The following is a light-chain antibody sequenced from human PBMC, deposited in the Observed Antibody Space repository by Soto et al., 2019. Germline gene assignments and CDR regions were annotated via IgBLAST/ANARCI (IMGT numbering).Light chain of an antibody. CDR3: CSYAGSYTWV. V-gene: IGLV2-11*01. J-gene: IGLJ3*02. Sequence: QSALTQPRSVSGSPGQSVTISCTGTTSDVGGYNYVSWYQQHPGKVPKFMIYDVSERPSGVPDRFSGSKSGNTAYLTISGLQAEDEADYHCCSYAGSYTWVFGGGTKLTVL. CDR2: DVS. CDR1: TSDVGGYNY.